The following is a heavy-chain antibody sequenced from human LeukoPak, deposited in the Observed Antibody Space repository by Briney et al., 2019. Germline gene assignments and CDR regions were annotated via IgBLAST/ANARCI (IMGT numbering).Heavy chain of an antibody. V-gene: IGHV3-11*04. Sequence: GGSLRLSCAASGFTFSDYYMSWIRQAPGKGLEWVSYISSSGSTIYYADSVKGRFTISRDNAKNSLYLQMNSLRAEDTAVYYCARDRAYYDFLVPGGYMDVWGKGTTVTVSS. D-gene: IGHD3-3*01. CDR3: ARDRAYYDFLVPGGYMDV. CDR2: ISSSGSTI. CDR1: GFTFSDYY. J-gene: IGHJ6*03.